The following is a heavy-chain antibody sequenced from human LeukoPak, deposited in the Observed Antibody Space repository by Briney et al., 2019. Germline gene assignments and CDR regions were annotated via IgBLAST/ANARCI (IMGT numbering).Heavy chain of an antibody. V-gene: IGHV3-23*01. CDR3: ANLIIAATGYEYFQH. CDR1: GFTFSSYD. D-gene: IGHD6-13*01. CDR2: ISGSGSNT. J-gene: IGHJ1*01. Sequence: GGTLRLSCAASGFTFSSYDMSWVRQAPGKGLEWVSAISGSGSNTFYADSVKGRFTISRDNSKSTLYLQVSSLRAEDTAVYYCANLIIAATGYEYFQHWGQGTLVTVSS.